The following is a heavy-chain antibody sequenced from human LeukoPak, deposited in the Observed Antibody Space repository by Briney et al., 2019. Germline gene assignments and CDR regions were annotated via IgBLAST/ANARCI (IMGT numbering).Heavy chain of an antibody. CDR3: AKDFRIGYSAHFDY. CDR1: GFTFRSHA. D-gene: IGHD2-21*01. Sequence: GGSLRLSCVGSGFTFRSHAMSWVRQAPEKGLEFVSGIYENGGTTYYADSVKGRFSISKDNSKNTLYLQMDSLRGEDTAVYYCAKDFRIGYSAHFDYWGQGALVTVSS. V-gene: IGHV3-23*01. J-gene: IGHJ4*02. CDR2: IYENGGTT.